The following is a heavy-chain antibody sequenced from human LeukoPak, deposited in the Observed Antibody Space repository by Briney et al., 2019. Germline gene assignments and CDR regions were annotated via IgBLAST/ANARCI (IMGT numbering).Heavy chain of an antibody. CDR1: GFTFSSYW. J-gene: IGHJ3*02. CDR2: IKQDGSEK. V-gene: IGHV3-7*01. Sequence: PGGSLRLSCAASGFTFSSYWMSWVRQAPGKGLEWVANIKQDGSEKYYVDSVKGRFTISRDNAKNTLYLQMNSLRAEDTAVYYCARVWASDSSGYYPFHDAFDIWGQGTMVTVSS. CDR3: ARVWASDSSGYYPFHDAFDI. D-gene: IGHD3-22*01.